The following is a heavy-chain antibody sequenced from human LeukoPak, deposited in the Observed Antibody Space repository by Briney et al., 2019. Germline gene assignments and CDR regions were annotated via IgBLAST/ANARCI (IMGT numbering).Heavy chain of an antibody. CDR1: GFTFDDYA. D-gene: IGHD5-24*01. Sequence: GGSLRLSCAASGFTFDDYAMHWVRQAPGKGLEWVSGISWNSGRIDYAGSVKGRFTISRDNAKNSLYLQMNSLRAEDTALYYCAKALLGYNYPDYFDYWGQGTLVTVSS. CDR3: AKALLGYNYPDYFDY. V-gene: IGHV3-9*01. J-gene: IGHJ4*02. CDR2: ISWNSGRI.